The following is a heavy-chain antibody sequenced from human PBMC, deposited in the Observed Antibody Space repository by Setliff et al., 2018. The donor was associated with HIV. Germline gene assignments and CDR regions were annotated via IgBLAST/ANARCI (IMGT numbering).Heavy chain of an antibody. Sequence: SETLSLTCAVYGGSFSGYYWSWIRQPPGKGLEWIGEINHSRSTNYNPSLKSRVTISVDTSKNQFSLKLSSVTAADTAVYYCARGLLRRRGIDYWGQGALVTVSS. V-gene: IGHV4-34*01. J-gene: IGHJ4*02. CDR3: ARGLLRRRGIDY. D-gene: IGHD3-22*01. CDR2: INHSRST. CDR1: GGSFSGYY.